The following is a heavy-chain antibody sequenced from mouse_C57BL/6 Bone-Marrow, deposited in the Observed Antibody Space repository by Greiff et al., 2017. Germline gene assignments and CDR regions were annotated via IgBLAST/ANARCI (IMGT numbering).Heavy chain of an antibody. V-gene: IGHV1-9*01. CDR2: ILPGSGST. J-gene: IGHJ2*01. Sequence: QVQLKESGAELMKPGASVRLSCKATGYTFTGYWIEWVKQRPGHGLEWIGEILPGSGSTNYNEKIKCKARFTADTDSNTAYMQLSSLTTEASAIYYCARDSNYLYYFDYWGQGTTLTVSS. D-gene: IGHD2-5*01. CDR1: GYTFTGYW. CDR3: ARDSNYLYYFDY.